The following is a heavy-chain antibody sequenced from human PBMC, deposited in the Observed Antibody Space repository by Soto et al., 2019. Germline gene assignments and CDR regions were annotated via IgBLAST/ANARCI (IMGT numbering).Heavy chain of an antibody. CDR1: GGSISSGDYY. D-gene: IGHD5-18*01. CDR2: IYYSGST. V-gene: IGHV4-30-4*01. J-gene: IGHJ4*02. CDR3: ARGDSWIQLWDY. Sequence: SETLSLTCTVSGGSISSGDYYWSWIRQPPGKGLEWIGYIYYSGSTYYNPSLKSRVTISVDTSKSQFSLKLSSVTAADTAVYYCARGDSWIQLWDYWGQGTLVTVSS.